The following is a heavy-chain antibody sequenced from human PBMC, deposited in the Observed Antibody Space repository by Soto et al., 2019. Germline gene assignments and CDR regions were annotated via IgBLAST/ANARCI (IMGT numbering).Heavy chain of an antibody. V-gene: IGHV3-7*03. CDR1: GFTFTAYY. J-gene: IGHJ4*02. CDR2: IKKDGSEQ. CDR3: SRENWFQDF. Sequence: EVQLVESGGGLFQPGGSLRLSCAASGFTFTAYYMTWVRQAPGKGLEWVASIKKDGSEQYYVDSVKGRFTISRDNAKNSLYLQMNSLRAGDTALYYCSRENWFQDFWGQGNLVTVSS. D-gene: IGHD3-10*01.